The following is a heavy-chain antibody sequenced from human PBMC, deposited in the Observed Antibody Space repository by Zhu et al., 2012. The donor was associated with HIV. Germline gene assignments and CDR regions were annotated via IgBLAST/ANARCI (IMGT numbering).Heavy chain of an antibody. Sequence: QVQLQQWGAGLLKPSETLSLTCAVYGASFSGYYWSWIRQPPGKGLEWIGEINHSGNTNYNPSLKSRVTMSVDTSKNQISLKLSSVTAADTAMYFCARVGEKARYYDSSGYSMKFDYWGQGTPGHRLP. V-gene: IGHV4-34*01. D-gene: IGHD3-22*01. CDR3: ARVGEKARYYDSSGYSMKFDY. J-gene: IGHJ4*02. CDR1: GASFSGYY. CDR2: INHSGNT.